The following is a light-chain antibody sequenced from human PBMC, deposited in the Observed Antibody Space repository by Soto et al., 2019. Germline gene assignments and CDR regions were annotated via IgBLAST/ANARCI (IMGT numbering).Light chain of an antibody. J-gene: IGLJ1*01. CDR3: CSYAGRYTYV. CDR1: SSDVGGYNY. CDR2: DVS. V-gene: IGLV2-11*01. Sequence: QSALTQPRSVSGSPGQSVTISCTGTSSDVGGYNYVSWYQQHPGKAPKLMIYDVSKRPSGVPDRFSGSKSGNTASLTISGLQAEDEADYYCCSYAGRYTYVFGTETKLTVL.